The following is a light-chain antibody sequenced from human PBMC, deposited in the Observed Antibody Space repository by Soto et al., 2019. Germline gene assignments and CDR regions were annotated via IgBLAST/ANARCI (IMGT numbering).Light chain of an antibody. J-gene: IGKJ3*01. V-gene: IGKV1-39*01. CDR3: QQSYITPFT. CDR1: QSINRN. CDR2: AAS. Sequence: DIQMTQSPSSLSASVGDRVTITCRASQSINRNLNWYQQKPGKAPKLLVYAASSLQSGVPSRFSGSGSGTDFTITISSLHPDDFETYQGQQSYITPFTFGPGTKVDIK.